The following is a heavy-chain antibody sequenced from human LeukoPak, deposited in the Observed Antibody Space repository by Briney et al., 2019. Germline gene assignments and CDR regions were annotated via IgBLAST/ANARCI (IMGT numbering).Heavy chain of an antibody. CDR3: ARLSWHCSGTSCPASMDV. Sequence: SETLSLTCAVYGGSFSGYYWSWIRQPPGKGLEWIGEINHSGSTNYNPSLKSRVTISVDTSKNQFSLKLSSATAADTAVYYCARLSWHCSGTSCPASMDVWGKGTTVTVSS. CDR2: INHSGST. V-gene: IGHV4-34*01. D-gene: IGHD2-2*01. J-gene: IGHJ6*03. CDR1: GGSFSGYY.